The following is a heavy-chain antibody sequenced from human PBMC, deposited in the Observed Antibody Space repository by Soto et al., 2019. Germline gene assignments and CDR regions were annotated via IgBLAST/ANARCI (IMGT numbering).Heavy chain of an antibody. J-gene: IGHJ4*02. CDR2: IKSKTDGGTT. D-gene: IGHD3-16*01. Sequence: GGSLRLSCAASGFTFSNAWMSWVRQAPGKGLEWVGRIKSKTDGGTTDYAAPVKGRFTISRDDSKNTLYLQMNSLKTEDTAVYYCTTGRSTFRYYFDYWGQGTLVTVSS. V-gene: IGHV3-15*01. CDR3: TTGRSTFRYYFDY. CDR1: GFTFSNAW.